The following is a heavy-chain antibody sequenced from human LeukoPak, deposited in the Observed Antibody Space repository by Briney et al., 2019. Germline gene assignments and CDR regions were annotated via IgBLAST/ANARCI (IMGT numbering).Heavy chain of an antibody. Sequence: GGSLRLSCAASGFPFSSYAISWVRQAPGKGLEWVSTTSGSGADTSHADSVKGRFTISRDNSKNTLYLQMNSLRAEDTAVYYCAKGDSSGYYLFGYWGQGTLVTVSS. V-gene: IGHV3-23*01. CDR1: GFPFSSYA. J-gene: IGHJ4*02. CDR3: AKGDSSGYYLFGY. D-gene: IGHD6-19*01. CDR2: TSGSGADT.